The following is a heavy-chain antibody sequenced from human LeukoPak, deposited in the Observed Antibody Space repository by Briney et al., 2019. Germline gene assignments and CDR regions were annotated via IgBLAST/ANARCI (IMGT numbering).Heavy chain of an antibody. Sequence: SETLSLTCTVSGGSISSYYWSWIRQPPGKGLEWIGYIYYSGSTNYNPSLKSRVTISVDTSKNQFSLKLSSVTAADTAVYYCARSWIGYYSDYWGQGTLVTVSS. CDR1: GGSISSYY. CDR3: ARSWIGYYSDY. CDR2: IYYSGST. D-gene: IGHD3-3*01. J-gene: IGHJ4*02. V-gene: IGHV4-59*08.